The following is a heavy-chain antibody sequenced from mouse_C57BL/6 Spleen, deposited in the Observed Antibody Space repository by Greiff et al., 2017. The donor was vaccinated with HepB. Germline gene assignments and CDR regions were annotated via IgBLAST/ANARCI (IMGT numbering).Heavy chain of an antibody. V-gene: IGHV14-4*01. CDR3: TYRFAY. CDR2: IDPENGDT. CDR1: GFNIKDDY. Sequence: VHVKQSGAELVRPGASVKLSCTASGFNIKDDYMHWVKQRPEQGLEWIGWIDPENGDTEYASKFQGKATITADTSSNTAYLQLSSLTSEDTAVYYCTYRFAYWGQGTLVTVSA. J-gene: IGHJ3*01.